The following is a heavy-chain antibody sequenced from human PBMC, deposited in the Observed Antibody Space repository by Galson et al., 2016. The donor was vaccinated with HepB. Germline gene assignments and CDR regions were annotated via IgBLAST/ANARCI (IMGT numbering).Heavy chain of an antibody. CDR1: GFTFTRYN. CDR3: ARVDFWSGYYTGWFDP. V-gene: IGHV3-21*01. CDR2: ISSGSSNI. Sequence: SLRLSCATSGFTFTRYNMNWVRQAPGKGLEWVSSISSGSSNIYYADSVTGRFTISRDHVKKSLCLQMNSLRPEDTAVYYCARVDFWSGYYTGWFDPWGQGISVTVSS. J-gene: IGHJ5*02. D-gene: IGHD3-3*01.